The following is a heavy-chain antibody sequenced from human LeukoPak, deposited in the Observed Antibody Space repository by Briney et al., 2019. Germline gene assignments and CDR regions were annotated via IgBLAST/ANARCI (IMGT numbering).Heavy chain of an antibody. J-gene: IGHJ4*02. CDR2: IYYSGST. CDR1: GRSISSSSYY. Sequence: PSETLSLTCTVSGRSISSSSYYWGWIRQPPGKGLEWIGSIYYSGSTYYNPSLKSRVTISVDTSKNQFSLKLSSVTAADTAVYYCARHATTVTTDYWGQGTLVTVSS. CDR3: ARHATTVTTDY. V-gene: IGHV4-39*01. D-gene: IGHD4-17*01.